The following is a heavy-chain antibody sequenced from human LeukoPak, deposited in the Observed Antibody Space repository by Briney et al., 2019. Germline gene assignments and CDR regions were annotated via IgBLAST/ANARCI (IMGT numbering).Heavy chain of an antibody. Sequence: PSETLSLTCTVSGGSISSSSYYWGWIRQPPGKGLEWIGSIYYSGSTYYNPSLKSRVTISVDTSKNQFSLKLSSVTAADTAVYYCARVGVAARYKVDYYYYYYMDVWGKGTTVTVSS. V-gene: IGHV4-39*07. CDR1: GGSISSSSYY. D-gene: IGHD6-6*01. CDR2: IYYSGST. J-gene: IGHJ6*03. CDR3: ARVGVAARYKVDYYYYYYMDV.